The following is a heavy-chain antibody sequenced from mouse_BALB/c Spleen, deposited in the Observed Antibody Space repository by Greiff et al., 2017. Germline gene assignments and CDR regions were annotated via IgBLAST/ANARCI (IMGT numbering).Heavy chain of an antibody. Sequence: EVQLVESGGGLAKPGGSLKLSCAASGFTFSSYAMSWVRQTPEKRLEWVASISSGGSTYYPDSVKGRFTISRDNARNILYLQMSSLRSEDTAMYYCARVVVLPDYWGQGTTLTVSS. CDR1: GFTFSSYA. J-gene: IGHJ2*01. D-gene: IGHD1-1*01. CDR3: ARVVVLPDY. V-gene: IGHV5-6-5*01. CDR2: ISSGGST.